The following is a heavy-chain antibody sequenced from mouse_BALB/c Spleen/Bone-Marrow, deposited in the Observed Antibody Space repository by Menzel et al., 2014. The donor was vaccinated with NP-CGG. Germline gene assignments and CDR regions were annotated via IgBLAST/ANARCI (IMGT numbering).Heavy chain of an antibody. CDR1: GFTFSDYY. Sequence: EVKLQESGGGLVKPGGSLKLSCAASGFTFSDYYMYWVRQTPEKRLEWVATISDGGSYTYYPDSVKGRFTISRDNAKNNPYLQMNSLKSEDTAMYYCANYYGSTWFAYWGQGALVTVSA. J-gene: IGHJ3*01. D-gene: IGHD1-1*01. CDR2: ISDGGSYT. CDR3: ANYYGSTWFAY. V-gene: IGHV5-4*02.